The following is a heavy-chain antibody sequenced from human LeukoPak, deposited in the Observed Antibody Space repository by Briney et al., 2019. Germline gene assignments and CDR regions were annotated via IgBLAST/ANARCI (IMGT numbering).Heavy chain of an antibody. CDR1: GYSISSGYY. J-gene: IGHJ3*02. D-gene: IGHD2-21*01. V-gene: IGHV4-38-2*02. Sequence: SETLSLTCTVSGYSISSGYYWGWLRQPPGKGLEWIGSIYHSGSTYYNLSLKSRVTISVYTSKNQFSLKMRSVTAADTAVYYCARDMGQNCGGDCYSDAFDIWGQGTMVTVSS. CDR2: IYHSGST. CDR3: ARDMGQNCGGDCYSDAFDI.